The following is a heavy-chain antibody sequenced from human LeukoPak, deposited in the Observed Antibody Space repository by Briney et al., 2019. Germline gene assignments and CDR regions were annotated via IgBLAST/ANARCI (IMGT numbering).Heavy chain of an antibody. D-gene: IGHD6-13*01. CDR2: INAGNGNT. CDR1: GYTFTRYF. V-gene: IGHV1-3*01. J-gene: IGHJ4*02. Sequence: ASVKVSCKASGYTFTRYFIHWVRQAPGQRLEWMGWINAGNGNTKYSQKFQGRVTITRDTSASTAYMELSSLRSEDTAAYYCARGSSSYPRYFDYWGQGTLVTVSS. CDR3: ARGSSSYPRYFDY.